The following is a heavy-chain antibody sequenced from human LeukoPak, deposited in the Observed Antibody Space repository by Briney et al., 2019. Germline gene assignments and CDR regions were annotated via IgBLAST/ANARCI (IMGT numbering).Heavy chain of an antibody. V-gene: IGHV3-13*01. CDR1: GFTFSSYD. Sequence: PGGSLRLSCAASGFTFSSYDMHWVRQATGKGLERVSAIGTAGDTYYPGSVKGRFTISRENPKNSLYLQMNSLRAGDTAVYYCAREVRHYYDSSGYYYSYFDYWGQGTLVTVSS. CDR3: AREVRHYYDSSGYYYSYFDY. J-gene: IGHJ4*02. D-gene: IGHD3-22*01. CDR2: IGTAGDT.